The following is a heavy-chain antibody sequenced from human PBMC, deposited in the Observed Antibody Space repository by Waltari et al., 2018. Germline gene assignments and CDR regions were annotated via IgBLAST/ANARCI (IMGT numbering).Heavy chain of an antibody. CDR3: ARHAGASFDY. D-gene: IGHD1-26*01. V-gene: IGHV4-59*08. CDR1: GGPISSHY. J-gene: IGHJ4*02. Sequence: QVQLQESGPGLVRPPETLSPPCTIPGGPISSHYWSWIRQSPGEGLQWIGYIHYTGSATYRPSLKSRVSLSIDSSKQSFSLRLSAVTAADTAKYFCARHAGASFDYWGPGKLVTVSS. CDR2: IHYTGSA.